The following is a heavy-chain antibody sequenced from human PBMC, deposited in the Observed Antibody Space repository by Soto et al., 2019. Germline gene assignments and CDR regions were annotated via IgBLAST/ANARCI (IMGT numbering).Heavy chain of an antibody. J-gene: IGHJ3*01. D-gene: IGHD3-16*02. CDR1: GFIFSGYY. Sequence: PGGSLRLSCAASGFIFSGYYMTWIRQAPGKGLEWVSYISDSGDRTYYADSVKGRFTISRDRSKNTVSLQMDSLRAEDTAVYYCAKDRGIIVKAGDAFDVWGQGTKVTVSS. V-gene: IGHV3-23*01. CDR2: ISDSGDRT. CDR3: AKDRGIIVKAGDAFDV.